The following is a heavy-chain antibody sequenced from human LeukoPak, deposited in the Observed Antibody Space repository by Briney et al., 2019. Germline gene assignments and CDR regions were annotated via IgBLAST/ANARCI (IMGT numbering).Heavy chain of an antibody. D-gene: IGHD6-13*01. V-gene: IGHV3-23*01. J-gene: IGHJ4*02. CDR2: ISGSGGST. CDR1: GFTFSSYA. Sequence: GGSLRLSCAASGFTFSSYAMSWVRQAPGKGLEWVSAISGSGGSTYYADSVKGRFTISRDNAKNSVFLQMNSLRAEDTAVYYCARGGTGYSSSWYPFDYWGQGTLVTVSS. CDR3: ARGGTGYSSSWYPFDY.